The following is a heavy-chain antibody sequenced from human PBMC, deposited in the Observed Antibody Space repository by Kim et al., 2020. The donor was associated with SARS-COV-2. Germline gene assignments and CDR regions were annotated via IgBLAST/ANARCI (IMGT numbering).Heavy chain of an antibody. CDR1: GGSFSGYY. V-gene: IGHV4-34*01. CDR2: INHSGST. J-gene: IGHJ4*02. CDR3: ARGGERNYFDY. D-gene: IGHD1-1*01. Sequence: SETLSLTCAVYGGSFSGYYWSWIRQPPGTGLEWIGEINHSGSTNYNPSLKRRVTISVDTSKNQFSLKLSSVTAAATAVYYCARGGERNYFDYWGQGTLVTVSS.